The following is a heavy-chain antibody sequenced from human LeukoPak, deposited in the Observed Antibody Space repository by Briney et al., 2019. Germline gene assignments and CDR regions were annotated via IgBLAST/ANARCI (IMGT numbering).Heavy chain of an antibody. CDR2: IYPGDSDT. D-gene: IGHD2-8*02. V-gene: IGHV5-51*01. J-gene: IGHJ4*02. CDR3: ARHTGGFYHGVDY. Sequence: GESLEISCKGSGYTFTSYWIGWVRQMPGKGLEWMGIIYPGDSDTRYSLSFQGQVTISVDKSTSTAHLQWNSLKASDTAMYYCARHTGGFYHGVDYWGQGTLVTVSS. CDR1: GYTFTSYW.